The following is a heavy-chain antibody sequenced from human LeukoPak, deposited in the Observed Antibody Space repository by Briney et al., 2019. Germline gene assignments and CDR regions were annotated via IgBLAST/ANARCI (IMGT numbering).Heavy chain of an antibody. J-gene: IGHJ4*02. CDR3: AKRPDCSTTNCFRFEY. Sequence: GGSLRLSCAASGFTVSSNYMSWVRQAPGKGLEWVSVIYSGGSTYYADSVKGRFTVSRDNSKNTLYLQMDSLRAEDTAVYYCAKRPDCSTTNCFRFEYWGQGTLVTVSS. CDR1: GFTVSSNY. V-gene: IGHV3-53*01. CDR2: IYSGGST. D-gene: IGHD2-2*01.